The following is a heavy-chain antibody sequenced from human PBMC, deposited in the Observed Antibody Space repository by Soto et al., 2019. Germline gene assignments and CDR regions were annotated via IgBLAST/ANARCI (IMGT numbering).Heavy chain of an antibody. Sequence: EVQLLESGGGLVQPGGSLRLSCAASGFTFSSFAMSWVRQAPGKGLEWVSAIGSRGDSTYYADSVKGRFTISSDNSKYTLYLQMNSLRAEDTAVYYCAKDLIYGYNSGRPFGSWGQGTLVTVSS. CDR3: AKDLIYGYNSGRPFGS. J-gene: IGHJ4*02. CDR1: GFTFSSFA. CDR2: IGSRGDST. V-gene: IGHV3-23*01. D-gene: IGHD6-19*01.